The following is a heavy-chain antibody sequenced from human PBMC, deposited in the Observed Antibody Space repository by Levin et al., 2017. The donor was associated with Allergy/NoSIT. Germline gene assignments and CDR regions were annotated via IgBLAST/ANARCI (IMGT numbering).Heavy chain of an antibody. V-gene: IGHV4-34*01. CDR2: INHSGST. Sequence: NPGGSLRLSCAVYGGSFSGYYWSWIRQPPGKGLEWIGEINHSGSTNYNPSLKSRVTISVDTSKNQFSLKLSSVTAADTAVYYCARARNSGGPDYWGQGTLVTVSS. CDR1: GGSFSGYY. D-gene: IGHD4-23*01. CDR3: ARARNSGGPDY. J-gene: IGHJ4*02.